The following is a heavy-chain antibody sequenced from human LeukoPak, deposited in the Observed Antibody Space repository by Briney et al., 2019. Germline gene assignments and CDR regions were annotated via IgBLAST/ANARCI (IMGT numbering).Heavy chain of an antibody. CDR3: AKAYCSSTSCYLEY. CDR1: GFTFSSYA. Sequence: GGSLRLSCAASGFTFSSYAMSWVRQAPGRGLEWVSAISGSGGSTYYADSVKGRFTISRDNSKNTLYLQMNSLRAEDTAVYYCAKAYCSSTSCYLEYWGQGTLVTVSS. D-gene: IGHD2-2*01. CDR2: ISGSGGST. J-gene: IGHJ4*02. V-gene: IGHV3-23*01.